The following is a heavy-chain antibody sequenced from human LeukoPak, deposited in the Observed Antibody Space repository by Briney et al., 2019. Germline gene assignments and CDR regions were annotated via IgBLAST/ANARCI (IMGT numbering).Heavy chain of an antibody. CDR3: ARAQFTIFSL. D-gene: IGHD3-3*01. J-gene: IGHJ4*02. V-gene: IGHV4-59*08. CDR1: AGSITTYY. Sequence: SETLSLTCTISAGSITTYYWNWIRQPPGKGLEWIGYVYYTGSTIYAPSLNSRVTISLDTSKKQFSLKLNSVTAADTAVYYCARAQFTIFSLWGQGTLVTVSS. CDR2: VYYTGST.